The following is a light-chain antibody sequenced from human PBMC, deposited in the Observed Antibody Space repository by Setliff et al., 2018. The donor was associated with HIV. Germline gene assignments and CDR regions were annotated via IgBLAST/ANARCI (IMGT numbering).Light chain of an antibody. CDR2: DNH. V-gene: IGLV1-40*01. J-gene: IGLJ1*01. CDR3: QSYDSSLSGYV. Sequence: QSVLTQPPSVSGAPGQMVTISCIGSSSNIGAGYDVHWYQQVPGTAPKLLIFDNHIRPSGVPDRFSGSKSGTSASLAITGLQAEDEADYYCQSYDSSLSGYVFGIGTKGTVL. CDR1: SSNIGAGYD.